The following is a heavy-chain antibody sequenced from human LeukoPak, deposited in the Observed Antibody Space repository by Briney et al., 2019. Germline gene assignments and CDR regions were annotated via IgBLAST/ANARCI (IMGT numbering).Heavy chain of an antibody. J-gene: IGHJ3*01. CDR1: GYTFTGYY. Sequence: ASVKVSCKASGYTFTGYYMHWVRQAPGQGLEWLGIINPNGGRTSYAQNFQGRVTMTRDASTTTFYLELSSLRSEDTAVYFCARDMSTRVTPISYAFDVWGQGTMVIVSS. CDR3: ARDMSTRVTPISYAFDV. D-gene: IGHD4-23*01. CDR2: INPNGGRT. V-gene: IGHV1-46*01.